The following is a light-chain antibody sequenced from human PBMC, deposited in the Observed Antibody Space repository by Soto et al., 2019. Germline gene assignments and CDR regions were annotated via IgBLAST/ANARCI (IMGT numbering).Light chain of an antibody. CDR3: PQYGSSPST. CDR2: GAS. J-gene: IGKJ1*01. Sequence: EIVMTQCLATLSMSPGERATLSCRASQSVSINLAWYQQKPGQAPRLLIYGASSRATGIPDRFSGSGSGTDFTLTISRLEPEDFAVYYCPQYGSSPSTFGQGTKVDIK. CDR1: QSVSIN. V-gene: IGKV3-20*01.